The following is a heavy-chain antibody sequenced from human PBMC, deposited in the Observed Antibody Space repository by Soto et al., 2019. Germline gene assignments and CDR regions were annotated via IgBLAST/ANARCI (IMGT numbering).Heavy chain of an antibody. D-gene: IGHD5-12*01. Sequence: QVQLVESGGGVVQPGRSLRLSCAASGFTFSSYAMHWVRQAPGKGLEWVAVISYDGSNKYYADSVKGRFTISRDNSKNXRYLQMNSLRAEDTAVYYCARDLGYSGYDYRYYFDYWGQGTLVTVSS. J-gene: IGHJ4*02. CDR2: ISYDGSNK. V-gene: IGHV3-30-3*01. CDR3: ARDLGYSGYDYRYYFDY. CDR1: GFTFSSYA.